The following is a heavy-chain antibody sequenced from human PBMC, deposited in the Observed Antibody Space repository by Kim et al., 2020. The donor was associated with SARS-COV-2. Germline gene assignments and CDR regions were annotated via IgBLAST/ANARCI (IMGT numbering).Heavy chain of an antibody. V-gene: IGHV3-7*03. Sequence: GGSLRLSCAASGFTFSSYWMSWVRQAPGKGLEWVANIKQDGSEKYYVDSVKGRFTISRDNAKNSLYLQMNSLRAEDTAVYYCAREGAYWDNFIAAADYWGQGTLVTVSS. CDR3: AREGAYWDNFIAAADY. CDR2: IKQDGSEK. D-gene: IGHD6-13*01. J-gene: IGHJ4*02. CDR1: GFTFSSYW.